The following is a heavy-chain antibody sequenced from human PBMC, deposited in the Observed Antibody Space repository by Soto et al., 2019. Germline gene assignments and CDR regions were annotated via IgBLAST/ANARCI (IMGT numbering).Heavy chain of an antibody. J-gene: IGHJ4*02. Sequence: ASVKVSCKASGYTFTSYDINWVRQATGQGLEWMGWMNPNSGNTGYAQKFQGRVTMTRNTSISTAYMELSSLRSEDTAVYYCARDKAGDYDFDYWGQGTLVTVSS. CDR3: ARDKAGDYDFDY. V-gene: IGHV1-8*01. D-gene: IGHD4-17*01. CDR1: GYTFTSYD. CDR2: MNPNSGNT.